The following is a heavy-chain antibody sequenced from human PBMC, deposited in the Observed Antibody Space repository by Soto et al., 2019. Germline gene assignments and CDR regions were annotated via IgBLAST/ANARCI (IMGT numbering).Heavy chain of an antibody. J-gene: IGHJ6*03. Sequence: QVQLQESGPGLVKPSQTLSLTCTVSGGSISSGGYYWSWIRQHPGKGLEWIGYIYYSGSTYYNPSLKSRVTISVDTSKNQFSLKLSSVTAADTAVYYCAREKVTTYYYYYMDVWCKGTTVTVSS. D-gene: IGHD4-17*01. CDR3: AREKVTTYYYYYMDV. CDR2: IYYSGST. V-gene: IGHV4-31*03. CDR1: GGSISSGGYY.